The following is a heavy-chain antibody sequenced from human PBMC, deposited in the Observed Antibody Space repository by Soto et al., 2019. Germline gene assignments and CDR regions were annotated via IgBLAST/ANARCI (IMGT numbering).Heavy chain of an antibody. CDR3: ARXXGRGWFDP. J-gene: IGHJ5*02. V-gene: IGHV4-34*01. CDR1: GGSLSGYY. D-gene: IGHD5-12*01. CDR2: IKHSGST. Sequence: QVQLQQWGAGLLKPSETLSLTCAVYGGSLSGYYWCWIRQPPGKGLEWIGEIKHSGSTNYNPSLKXRXTXXXXTXKXXFXXXXXSXXXAXTXVYYCARXXGRGWFDPWGQGTLVTVSS.